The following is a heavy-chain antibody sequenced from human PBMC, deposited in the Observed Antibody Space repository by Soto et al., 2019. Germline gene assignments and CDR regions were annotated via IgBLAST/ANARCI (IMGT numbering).Heavy chain of an antibody. Sequence: TLSLTCTVSGGSISSSSYYWGWIRQPPGKGLEWIGSIYYSGSTYYNPSLKSRVTISVDTSKNQFSLKLSSVTAADTAVYYCARLESRFIAARGGWFDPWGQGTLVTVSS. V-gene: IGHV4-39*01. CDR2: IYYSGST. D-gene: IGHD6-6*01. CDR1: GGSISSSSYY. J-gene: IGHJ5*02. CDR3: ARLESRFIAARGGWFDP.